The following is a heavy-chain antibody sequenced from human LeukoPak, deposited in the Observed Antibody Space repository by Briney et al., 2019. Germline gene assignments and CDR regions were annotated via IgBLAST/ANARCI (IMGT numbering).Heavy chain of an antibody. J-gene: IGHJ3*02. Sequence: PGRSLRLSCAASGFTFSSYGMHWVRQAPGKGLEWVAVIWYDGSNKHYADSVKGRFTISRDNSKNTLYLQMNSLRAEDTAVYYCARDRWGAFDIWGQGTMVTVSS. V-gene: IGHV3-33*01. D-gene: IGHD3-16*01. CDR3: ARDRWGAFDI. CDR2: IWYDGSNK. CDR1: GFTFSSYG.